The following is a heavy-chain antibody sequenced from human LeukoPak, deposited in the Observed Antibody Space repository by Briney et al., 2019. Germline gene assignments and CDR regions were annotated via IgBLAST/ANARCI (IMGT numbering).Heavy chain of an antibody. CDR3: ARDGDTATLNGYYYYYYMDV. D-gene: IGHD5-18*01. J-gene: IGHJ6*03. Sequence: SSETLSLTCTVSGGSISSYYWSWIRQPPGKGLEWIGYIYYSGSTNYNPSLKGRVAISVDTSKNQFSLKLSSVTAADTAVYYCARDGDTATLNGYYYYYYMDVWGKGTTVTVSS. CDR1: GGSISSYY. V-gene: IGHV4-59*01. CDR2: IYYSGST.